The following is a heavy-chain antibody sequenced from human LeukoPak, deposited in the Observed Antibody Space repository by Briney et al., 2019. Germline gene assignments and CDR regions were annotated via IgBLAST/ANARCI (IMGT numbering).Heavy chain of an antibody. CDR3: ARLGYCSSTSCSGGSDYYYYYYMDV. J-gene: IGHJ6*03. Sequence: PSETLSLTCSVSGGSINNYYWSWIRQSPGKGLEWFGYIYYSWSTKYSPSLKSRVSVSVDTSKNQFSLKLSSVTAADTAVYYCARLGYCSSTSCSGGSDYYYYYYMDVWGKGTTVTVSS. CDR1: GGSINNYY. V-gene: IGHV4-59*01. D-gene: IGHD2-2*01. CDR2: IYYSWST.